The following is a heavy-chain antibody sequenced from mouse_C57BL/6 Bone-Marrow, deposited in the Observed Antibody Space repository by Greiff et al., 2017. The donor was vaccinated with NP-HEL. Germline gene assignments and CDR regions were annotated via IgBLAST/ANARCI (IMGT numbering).Heavy chain of an antibody. V-gene: IGHV1-19*01. CDR2: INPYNGGT. J-gene: IGHJ4*01. CDR3: ARMGVTPYYYAMDY. D-gene: IGHD2-2*01. Sequence: EVQLQQSGPVLVKPGASVKMSCKASGYTFPDYYMNWVKQSHGKSLEWIGVINPYNGGTSYNQKFKGKATLTVDKSSSTAYMELNSLTSEDSAVYYCARMGVTPYYYAMDYWGQGTSVTVSS. CDR1: GYTFPDYY.